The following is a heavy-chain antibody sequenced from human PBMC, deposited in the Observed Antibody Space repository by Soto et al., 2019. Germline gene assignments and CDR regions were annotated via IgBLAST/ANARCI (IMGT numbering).Heavy chain of an antibody. D-gene: IGHD6-6*01. CDR2: ISGSGDRT. J-gene: IGHJ4*02. CDR3: AKDYEAVAANIYGGHFEF. V-gene: IGHV3-23*01. CDR1: RFTFRRYA. Sequence: ALRLSCAASRFTFRRYAMSWVRQAPVQGLELASGISGSGDRTYYADSMKARFTISRDNAKNTLYLQMRSLRVEDTALYYCAKDYEAVAANIYGGHFEFLGEGTPFIVSS.